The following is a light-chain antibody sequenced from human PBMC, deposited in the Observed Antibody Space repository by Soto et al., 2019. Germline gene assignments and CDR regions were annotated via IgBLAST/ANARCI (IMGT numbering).Light chain of an antibody. CDR2: AAS. J-gene: IGKJ5*01. CDR3: QQRKSYPVT. V-gene: IGKV1-9*01. Sequence: DIQLTQSPSFLSASVGDRVTITCRASQDINTYLAWYQQKPGKAPKLLIFAASTLQNGIPSRFSGSGSGTEFTVTITSLQPEDGANYYCQQRKSYPVTFGQGTRLEIK. CDR1: QDINTY.